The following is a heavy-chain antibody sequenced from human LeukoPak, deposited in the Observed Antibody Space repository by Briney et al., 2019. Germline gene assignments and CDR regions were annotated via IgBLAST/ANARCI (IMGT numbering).Heavy chain of an antibody. Sequence: SETLSLTCTVSGGSISSYYWSWIRQPPGKGLEWIGYIYYTGSTNYNPSLKSRVTISVDTSKNQFSPKLSSVTAADTAVYYCARLKGYSSGWYPSYYFDYWGQGTLVTVSS. CDR1: GGSISSYY. V-gene: IGHV4-59*08. J-gene: IGHJ4*02. CDR3: ARLKGYSSGWYPSYYFDY. CDR2: IYYTGST. D-gene: IGHD6-19*01.